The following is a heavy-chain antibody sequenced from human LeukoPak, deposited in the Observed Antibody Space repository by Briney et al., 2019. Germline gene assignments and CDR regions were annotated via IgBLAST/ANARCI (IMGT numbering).Heavy chain of an antibody. J-gene: IGHJ4*02. D-gene: IGHD5-24*01. CDR1: GYTFSDYY. Sequence: ASVEVSCKASGYTFSDYYIHWVRQAPGQGLEWMGWIHPNSGGTNYLQKFHGRVTMTRDTSISTAYMELASLRSDDTAVYYCASTSHRDGYNEPYYFDYWGQGTLVTVSS. CDR2: IHPNSGGT. V-gene: IGHV1-2*02. CDR3: ASTSHRDGYNEPYYFDY.